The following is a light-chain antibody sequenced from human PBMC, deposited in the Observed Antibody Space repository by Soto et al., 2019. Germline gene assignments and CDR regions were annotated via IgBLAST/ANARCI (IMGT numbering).Light chain of an antibody. CDR2: YTS. CDR1: QSVSSSY. CDR3: HQRQSWPRT. J-gene: IGKJ1*01. V-gene: IGKV3D-20*02. Sequence: EIVLTRSPGTLSLSPGDRATLSCRTSQSVSSSYLAWYQQKPGQAPRLLIYYTSNRATGIPARFSGSGSGTDFTLTINSLAPEDFAIYYCHQRQSWPRTFGQGTKV.